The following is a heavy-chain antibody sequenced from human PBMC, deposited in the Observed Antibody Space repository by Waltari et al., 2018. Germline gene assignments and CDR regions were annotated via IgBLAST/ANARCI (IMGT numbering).Heavy chain of an antibody. Sequence: QVQLQQWGAGLLKPSETLSLTCAVYGGSFSGYYWSWIRQPPGKGLEWIGEINHSGSTNYNPSLKSRVTISVDTSKNQFSLKLSSVTAADTAVYYCAMGERVSDAFDIWGQGTMVTVSS. CDR2: INHSGST. D-gene: IGHD3-16*01. V-gene: IGHV4-34*01. J-gene: IGHJ3*02. CDR3: AMGERVSDAFDI. CDR1: GGSFSGYY.